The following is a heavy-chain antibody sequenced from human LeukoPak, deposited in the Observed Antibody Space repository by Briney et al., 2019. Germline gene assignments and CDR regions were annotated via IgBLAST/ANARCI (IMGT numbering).Heavy chain of an antibody. D-gene: IGHD3-16*01. CDR3: ARDGITFGGVRSFDY. CDR2: ISSSGSTI. CDR1: GFTITTYA. Sequence: GGSLRLSCAASGFTITTYAVNWVRQAPGKGLEWVSYISSSGSTIYYADSVKGRFTISRDNAKNSLYLQMNSLRAEDTAVYYCARDGITFGGVRSFDYWGQGTLVTVSS. V-gene: IGHV3-48*03. J-gene: IGHJ4*02.